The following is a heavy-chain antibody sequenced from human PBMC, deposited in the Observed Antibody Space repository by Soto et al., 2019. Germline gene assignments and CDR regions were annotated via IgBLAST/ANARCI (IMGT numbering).Heavy chain of an antibody. CDR1: GGSISSSTYY. Sequence: QLQLQESGPGLVKPSETLSLTCTVSGGSISSSTYYWGWIRQPPGKGLEWIGSISYRGTTYYNPSLKSRVTISVDTSKNQFSLKLSSVTAADTAVYYCGRPDNIGYGWGQGTLVTVSS. D-gene: IGHD3-22*01. J-gene: IGHJ4*02. CDR3: GRPDNIGYG. V-gene: IGHV4-39*01. CDR2: ISYRGTT.